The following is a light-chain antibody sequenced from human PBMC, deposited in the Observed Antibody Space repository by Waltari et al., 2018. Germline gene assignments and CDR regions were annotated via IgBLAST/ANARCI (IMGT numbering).Light chain of an antibody. CDR1: QSISSW. J-gene: IGKJ1*01. V-gene: IGKV1-5*03. CDR3: QQYNSYWT. Sequence: DLQMTQSPSPLSASVGDRVPITCRASQSISSWLAWYQQKPGKAPKLLIYKASSLESGVPSRFSGSGSGTEFTLTISSLQPDDFATYYCQQYNSYWTFGQGTKVEIK. CDR2: KAS.